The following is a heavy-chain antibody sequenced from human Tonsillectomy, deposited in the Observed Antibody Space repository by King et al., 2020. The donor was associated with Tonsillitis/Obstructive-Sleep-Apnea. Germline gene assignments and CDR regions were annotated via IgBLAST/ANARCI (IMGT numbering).Heavy chain of an antibody. CDR1: GGSISSYY. CDR2: IYYSGST. CDR3: AREALDAFDI. J-gene: IGHJ3*02. Sequence: QLQESGPGLVKPSETLSLTCTVSGGSISSYYWSWIRQPPGKGLEWIGYIYYSGSTKYNPSPKSRVTISVDTSQKQFSLKLSSVTAADTAVYYCAREALDAFDIWGQGTMVTVAS. V-gene: IGHV4-59*01.